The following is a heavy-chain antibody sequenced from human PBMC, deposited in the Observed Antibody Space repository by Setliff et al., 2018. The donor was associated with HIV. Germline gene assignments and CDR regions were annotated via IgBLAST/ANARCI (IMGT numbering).Heavy chain of an antibody. J-gene: IGHJ4*02. CDR3: ARAGPRDLYYFDY. V-gene: IGHV3-66*01. CDR2: IYSGGST. Sequence: GGSLRLSCAASGFTVSSNYMSWVRQAPGKGLEWVSVIYSGGSTYYADSVKGRFTISRDNSKNTLYLQMNSLRAEDTAVYYCARAGPRDLYYFDYWGQGTLVTVSS. CDR1: GFTVSSNY.